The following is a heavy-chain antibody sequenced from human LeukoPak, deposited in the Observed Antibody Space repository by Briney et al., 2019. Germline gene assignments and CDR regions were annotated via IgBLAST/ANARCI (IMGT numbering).Heavy chain of an antibody. V-gene: IGHV1-46*01. D-gene: IGHD3-22*01. CDR1: GYTFTSYD. CDR2: INPSGGST. Sequence: ASVKVSCKASGYTFTSYDIHWVRQAPGQGLEWMGIINPSGGSTSYAQKFQGRVTMTRDTSTSTVYMELSSLRSEDTAVYYCARDRNYDSSGSTFDPWGQGTLVTVSS. CDR3: ARDRNYDSSGSTFDP. J-gene: IGHJ5*02.